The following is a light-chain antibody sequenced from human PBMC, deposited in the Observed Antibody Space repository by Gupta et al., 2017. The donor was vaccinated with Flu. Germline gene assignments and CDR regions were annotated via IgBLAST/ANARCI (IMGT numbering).Light chain of an antibody. Sequence: FRLPQPPPTLSWPPGERATLSCRASQSVSTYLAGYQKNPGQAPRLLIYDASNRATGSPARFSGSGSGTDFTLTISSLEPEDFAVYYCQKSRKWPPYNFGQGTRLEIK. CDR3: QKSRKWPPYN. CDR2: DAS. CDR1: QSVSTY. V-gene: IGKV3-11*01. J-gene: IGKJ2*01.